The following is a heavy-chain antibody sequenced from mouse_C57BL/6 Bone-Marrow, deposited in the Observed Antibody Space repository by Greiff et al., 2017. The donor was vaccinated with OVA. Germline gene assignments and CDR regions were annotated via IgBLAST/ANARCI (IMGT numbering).Heavy chain of an antibody. CDR3: ARSRLRLEAWFAY. CDR1: GYTFTSYW. CDR2: IYPSDSET. V-gene: IGHV1-61*01. D-gene: IGHD2-4*01. Sequence: QVQLQQPGAELVRPGSSVKLSCKASGYTFTSYWMDWVKQRPGQGLEWIGNIYPSDSETHYNQKFKDKTTLTVDKSSSTAYMQLSSLTSEDSAVYYCARSRLRLEAWFAYWGQGTLVTVSA. J-gene: IGHJ3*01.